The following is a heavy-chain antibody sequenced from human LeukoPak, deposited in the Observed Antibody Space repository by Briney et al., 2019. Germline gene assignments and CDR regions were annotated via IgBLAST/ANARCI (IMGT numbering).Heavy chain of an antibody. J-gene: IGHJ3*02. V-gene: IGHV3-48*04. CDR2: ISSSSSTI. CDR3: ARDGPITMIWPGAFDI. Sequence: PGGSLRLSCAASGFTFSYYSMNWVRQAPGKGLEWVSYISSSSSTIYYADSVKGRFTISRDNAKNSLYLQMSSLRAEDTAVYYCARDGPITMIWPGAFDIWGQGTMVTVSS. CDR1: GFTFSYYS. D-gene: IGHD3-22*01.